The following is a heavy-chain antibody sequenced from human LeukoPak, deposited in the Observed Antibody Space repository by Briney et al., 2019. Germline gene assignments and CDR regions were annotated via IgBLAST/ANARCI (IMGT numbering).Heavy chain of an antibody. J-gene: IGHJ4*02. Sequence: ASVKVSCKASGYTFTGYYMHWVRQAPGQGLEWMGWINPNSGGTNYAQKFQGRVTMTRDTSISTAYMELSRLRSDDTAVYYCARGGLRSRQNILTGYEYWGQGTLVTVSS. CDR1: GYTFTGYY. CDR2: INPNSGGT. CDR3: ARGGLRSRQNILTGYEY. D-gene: IGHD3-9*01. V-gene: IGHV1-2*02.